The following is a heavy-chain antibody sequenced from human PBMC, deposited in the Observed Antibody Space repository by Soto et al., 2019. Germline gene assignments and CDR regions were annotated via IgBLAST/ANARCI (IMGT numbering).Heavy chain of an antibody. CDR2: ISYDGSNK. CDR1: GFTFSSYA. D-gene: IGHD4-17*01. J-gene: IGHJ6*02. Sequence: GGSLRLSCAASGFTFSSYAMHWVRQAPGKGLEWVAVISYDGSNKYYADSVKGRFTISRDNSKNTLYLQMNSLRAEDTAVYYCARDRSVNTSYYYYGMDVWGQGNTVTVSS. CDR3: ARDRSVNTSYYYYGMDV. V-gene: IGHV3-30-3*01.